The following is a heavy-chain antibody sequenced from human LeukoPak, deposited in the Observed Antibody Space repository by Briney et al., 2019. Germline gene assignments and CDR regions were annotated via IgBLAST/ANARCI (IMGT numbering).Heavy chain of an antibody. CDR2: ISAHNGNT. Sequence: GASVKVSCKASGYTFTSYGISWVRQAPGQGLEWMGWISAHNGNTNYAQKLQGRVTMTTDTSTSTAYMELRSLRSDDTAVYYCARDRKPSSGWYPLDYWGQGTLVTVSS. CDR3: ARDRKPSSGWYPLDY. J-gene: IGHJ4*02. D-gene: IGHD6-19*01. CDR1: GYTFTSYG. V-gene: IGHV1-18*01.